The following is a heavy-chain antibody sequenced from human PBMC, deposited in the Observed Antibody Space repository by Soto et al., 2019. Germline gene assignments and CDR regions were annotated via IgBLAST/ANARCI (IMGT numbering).Heavy chain of an antibody. CDR3: AKGRITMVRGVLIMHY. CDR1: GYTFTDYA. CDR2: INAGNGNT. Sequence: ASVKVSCKASGYTFTDYALHWVRQAPGQSLEWMGWINAGNGNTKYSQKVQGRVTITRDTSATTAYMELSSLKSEDTAIYYCAKGRITMVRGVLIMHYGGKGSLVTVPS. V-gene: IGHV1-3*01. J-gene: IGHJ4*02. D-gene: IGHD3-10*01.